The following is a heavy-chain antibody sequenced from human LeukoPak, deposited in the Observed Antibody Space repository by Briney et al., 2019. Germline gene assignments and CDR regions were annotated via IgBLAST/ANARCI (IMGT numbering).Heavy chain of an antibody. CDR2: ITGGGDYR. CDR1: GFTFGSNA. CDR3: ARDLGGSSDY. D-gene: IGHD1-26*01. Sequence: PGGSLRLSCAASGFTFGSNAMSWVRQAPGRGLEWVSAITGGGDYRYYADSVKGRFTISRDNAKNSLYLQMNSLRAEDTAVYYCARDLGGSSDYWGQGTLVTVSS. J-gene: IGHJ4*02. V-gene: IGHV3-21*01.